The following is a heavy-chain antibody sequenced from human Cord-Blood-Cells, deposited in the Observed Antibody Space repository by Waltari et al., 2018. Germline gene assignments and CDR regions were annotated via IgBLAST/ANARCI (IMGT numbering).Heavy chain of an antibody. CDR2: FDPEDGET. D-gene: IGHD3-3*01. Sequence: QVQLVPSGAEVKKPGSSVKVSCTLSGYTLTELSMHSFRQAPGKGLEWMGGFDPEDGETIYAQKFQGRVTMTEDTSTDTAYMELSSLRSEDTAVYYCAGRNYDFWSGYRWFDPWGQGTLVTVSS. CDR3: AGRNYDFWSGYRWFDP. J-gene: IGHJ5*02. V-gene: IGHV1-24*01. CDR1: GYTLTELS.